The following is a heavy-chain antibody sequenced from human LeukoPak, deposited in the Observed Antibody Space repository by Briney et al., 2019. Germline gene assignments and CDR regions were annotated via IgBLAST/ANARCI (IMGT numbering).Heavy chain of an antibody. CDR3: ARGPYHYYTDV. V-gene: IGHV3-7*01. CDR1: GFTFSSYW. J-gene: IGHJ6*03. CDR2: IKQDGSEK. Sequence: GGSLRLSCAASGFTFSSYWMNWVRQAPGKGLEWVANIKQDGSEKNYVDSVKGRFTISRDNAKNSLYLQMNSLRAEDTTVYYCARGPYHYYTDVWGKGTTVTVSS.